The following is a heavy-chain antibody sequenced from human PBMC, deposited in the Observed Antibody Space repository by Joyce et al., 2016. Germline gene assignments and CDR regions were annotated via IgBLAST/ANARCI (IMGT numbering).Heavy chain of an antibody. CDR3: ARGPMTPYALDV. J-gene: IGHJ3*01. Sequence: QVQLVQSGAEVKKPGASVKVSCKTSGFSFTDHYVHWVRKAPGQGLQGMGRINHDTGGTNYAQKFQGRVTLTRDASIATAYMDVRSLTSDDTALYFCARGPMTPYALDVWGQGTMVTVSS. CDR2: INHDTGGT. CDR1: GFSFTDHY. D-gene: IGHD3-16*01. V-gene: IGHV1-2*02.